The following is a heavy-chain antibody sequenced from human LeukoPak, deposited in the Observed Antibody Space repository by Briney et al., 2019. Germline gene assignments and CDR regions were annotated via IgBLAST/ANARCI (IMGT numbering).Heavy chain of an antibody. CDR2: IFYTGDT. V-gene: IGHV4-59*01. CDR3: ARAYRLTSPRGFDP. Sequence: ASETLSLTCTVSGGFISGYYWNWIRPSPGKGLEWIGYIFYTGDTDYNPSLRSRVTMSVDRSNNRFSLQLASVTTADSAFYYCARAYRLTSPRGFDPWGPGILVTVSS. D-gene: IGHD3-16*02. J-gene: IGHJ5*02. CDR1: GGFISGYY.